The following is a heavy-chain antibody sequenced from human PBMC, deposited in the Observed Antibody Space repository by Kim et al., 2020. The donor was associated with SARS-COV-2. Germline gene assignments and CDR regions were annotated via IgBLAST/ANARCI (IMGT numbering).Heavy chain of an antibody. CDR2: INHSGST. CDR3: ARYPAYCGGDCYP. Sequence: SETLSLTCAVYGGSFSGYYWSWIRQPPGKGLEWIGEINHSGSTNYNPSLKSRVTISVDTSKNQFSLKLSSVTAADTAVYYCARYPAYCGGDCYPWGQGTLVTVSS. D-gene: IGHD2-21*02. V-gene: IGHV4-34*01. CDR1: GGSFSGYY. J-gene: IGHJ5*02.